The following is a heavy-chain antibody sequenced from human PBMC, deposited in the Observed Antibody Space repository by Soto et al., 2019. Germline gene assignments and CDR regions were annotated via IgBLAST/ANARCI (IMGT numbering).Heavy chain of an antibody. CDR3: ARLVSAVAGGGCFDY. D-gene: IGHD6-19*01. Sequence: PSETLSLTCTVSGGSIISSSYYWGWIRQPPGKGLEWIGNIYYSGSTYYNPSLKSRVTISVDTSKNQFSLKLSSVTAADTAVYFCARLVSAVAGGGCFDYWGQGTLVTVS. V-gene: IGHV4-39*01. J-gene: IGHJ4*02. CDR1: GGSIISSSYY. CDR2: IYYSGST.